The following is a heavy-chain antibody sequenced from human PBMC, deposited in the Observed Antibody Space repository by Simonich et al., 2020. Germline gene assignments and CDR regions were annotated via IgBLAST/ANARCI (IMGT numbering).Heavy chain of an antibody. CDR1: GYSISSGYY. CDR3: ARATRIAAAGYFDY. J-gene: IGHJ4*02. CDR2: IYHSGST. Sequence: QVQLQESGPGLVKPSETLSLTCAVSGYSISSGYYWGWIRQPPGKGLEWIGSIYHSGSTNYYPSRKSGVTIPVDTSKNQFSLKLSSVTAADTAVYYCARATRIAAAGYFDYWGQGTLVTVSS. D-gene: IGHD6-13*01. V-gene: IGHV4-38-2*01.